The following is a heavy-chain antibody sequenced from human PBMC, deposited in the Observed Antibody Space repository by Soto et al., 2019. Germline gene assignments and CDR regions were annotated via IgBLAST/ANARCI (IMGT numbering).Heavy chain of an antibody. J-gene: IGHJ4*02. CDR2: IYYSGST. CDR3: ARHHCSGGSCYSRVLAEFDY. V-gene: IGHV4-39*01. D-gene: IGHD2-15*01. Sequence: SETLSLTCTVSGGSISSSSYYWGWIRQPPGKGLEWIGSIYYSGSTYYNPSLKSRVTISVDTSKNQFSLKLSSVTAADTAVYYCARHHCSGGSCYSRVLAEFDYWGQGTLVTVSS. CDR1: GGSISSSSYY.